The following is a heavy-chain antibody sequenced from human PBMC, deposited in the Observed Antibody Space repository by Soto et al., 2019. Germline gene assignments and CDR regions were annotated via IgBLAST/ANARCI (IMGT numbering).Heavy chain of an antibody. D-gene: IGHD4-17*01. CDR1: GFTFDDYA. J-gene: IGHJ3*02. CDR2: ISWNSGSI. CDR3: AKDRTFYGDYVMGAFDI. Sequence: EVQLVESGGGLVQPGRSLRLSCAASGFTFDDYAMHWVRQAPRKGLEWVSGISWNSGSIGYADSVKGRFTISRDNAKNSLYLQMNSLRAEDTALYYCAKDRTFYGDYVMGAFDIWSQGTMVTVSS. V-gene: IGHV3-9*01.